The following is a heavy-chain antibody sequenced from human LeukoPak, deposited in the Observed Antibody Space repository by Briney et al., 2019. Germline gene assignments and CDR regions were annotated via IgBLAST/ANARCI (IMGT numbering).Heavy chain of an antibody. CDR2: ISYDGTNK. D-gene: IGHD1-1*01. CDR3: ARDTWRYNYFDY. CDR1: GFTFSSFP. J-gene: IGHJ4*02. Sequence: GGSLRLSCAASGFTFSSFPMHWVRQAPGKGLEWVAVISYDGTNKYYADSVKGRFTISRDNSKNTLYLQMNSLRAEDTAVYYCARDTWRYNYFDYWGQGTLVTVSS. V-gene: IGHV3-30-3*01.